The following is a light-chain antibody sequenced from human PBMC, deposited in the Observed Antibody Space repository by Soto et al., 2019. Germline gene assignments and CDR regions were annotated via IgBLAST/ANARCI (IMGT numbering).Light chain of an antibody. CDR3: QKYGSSPWT. CDR1: QSVSSSY. Sequence: EIVMTQSPGTLSLARGERSTLSCRASQSVSSSYLAWYQQKPGQAPRILIYGESSRATGIPDRFSGSGSGTDLNLTISRLEPEDFAVYYCQKYGSSPWTCGQGTKVDIK. V-gene: IGKV3-20*01. CDR2: GES. J-gene: IGKJ1*01.